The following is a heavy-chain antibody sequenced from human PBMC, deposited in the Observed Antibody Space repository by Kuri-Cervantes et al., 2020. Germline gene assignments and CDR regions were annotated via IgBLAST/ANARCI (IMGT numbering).Heavy chain of an antibody. V-gene: IGHV4-39*01. J-gene: IGHJ3*02. CDR3: ARHVPDSGSYYVLADAFEI. D-gene: IGHD1-26*01. CDR1: GGSISGNNYY. CDR2: IHHSGIT. Sequence: SETLSLTCTVSGGSISGNNYYWGWIRRPPGKGLEWIASIHHSGITYHNTPLKSRVIMSVDTSRNQFSLKLSSVTAADTAVYYCARHVPDSGSYYVLADAFEIWGQGTMVTVSS.